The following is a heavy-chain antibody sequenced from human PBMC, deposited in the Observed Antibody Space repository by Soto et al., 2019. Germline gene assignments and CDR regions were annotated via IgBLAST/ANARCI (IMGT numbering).Heavy chain of an antibody. CDR2: IIPILGIA. Sequence: GASVKVSCKASGGTFSSYTISWVRQAPGQGLEWMGRIIPILGIANYAQKFQGRVTITADKSTSTAYMVLSSLRSEDTAVYYCARDLRGAAAASDYYFDYWGQGTLVTVSS. J-gene: IGHJ4*02. D-gene: IGHD6-13*01. CDR1: GGTFSSYT. CDR3: ARDLRGAAAASDYYFDY. V-gene: IGHV1-69*04.